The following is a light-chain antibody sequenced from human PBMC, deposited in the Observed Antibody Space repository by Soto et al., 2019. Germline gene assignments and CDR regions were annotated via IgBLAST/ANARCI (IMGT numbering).Light chain of an antibody. CDR2: AAS. CDR1: QTITNY. J-gene: IGKJ4*01. V-gene: IGKV1-39*01. Sequence: DIQMTQSPSSLSASVGDRVTITCRASQTITNYLNWFQQKPGKAPKLLIYAASSLQSGVPSRFSGSGSGTDFTLTISSLQPEDFVTYYCQQSYSLPLTFGGGTKVEI. CDR3: QQSYSLPLT.